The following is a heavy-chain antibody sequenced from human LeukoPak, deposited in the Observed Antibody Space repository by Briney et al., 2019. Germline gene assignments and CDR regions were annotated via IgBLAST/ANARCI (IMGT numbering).Heavy chain of an antibody. CDR3: ARARYSSSWACDY. CDR2: IYYSGST. J-gene: IGHJ4*02. CDR1: GGSISSYY. Sequence: KPSETLSLTCTVSGGSISSYYWSWIRQPPGKGLEWIGYIYYSGSTNYNPSLKSRVTISVDTSKDQFSLKLSPVTAADTAVYYCARARYSSSWACDYWGQGTLVTVSS. V-gene: IGHV4-59*01. D-gene: IGHD6-13*01.